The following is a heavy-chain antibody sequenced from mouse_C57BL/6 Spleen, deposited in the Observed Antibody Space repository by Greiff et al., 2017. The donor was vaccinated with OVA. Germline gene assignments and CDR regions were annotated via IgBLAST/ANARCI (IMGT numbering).Heavy chain of an antibody. CDR1: GYSITSGYY. CDR3: ARDEDYGYPFAY. CDR2: ISYEGSN. J-gene: IGHJ3*01. Sequence: EVKLMESGPGLVKPSQSLSLTCSVTGYSITSGYYWNWIRQFPGNKLEWMGYISYEGSNNYNPSLKNRISITRDTSKNQFFLKLNSVTTEDTATYCCARDEDYGYPFAYWGQGTLVTVSA. D-gene: IGHD2-2*01. V-gene: IGHV3-6*01.